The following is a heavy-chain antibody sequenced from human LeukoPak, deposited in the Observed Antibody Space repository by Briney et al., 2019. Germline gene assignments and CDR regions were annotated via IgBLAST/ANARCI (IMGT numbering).Heavy chain of an antibody. Sequence: GGSLRLSCEGSGFTFSNYWMGWVRQAPGKGLRWVANIKTDGSEKYYVDSVKGRFTISRDNAKNSLYLQMNSLRAEDTAVYYCATYSSLNRREFQFWGQGTLLTVSS. D-gene: IGHD3-22*01. CDR2: IKTDGSEK. CDR3: ATYSSLNRREFQF. CDR1: GFTFSNYW. V-gene: IGHV3-7*01. J-gene: IGHJ1*01.